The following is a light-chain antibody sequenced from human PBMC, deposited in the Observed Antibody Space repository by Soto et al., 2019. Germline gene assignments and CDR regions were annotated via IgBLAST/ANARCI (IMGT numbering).Light chain of an antibody. CDR2: DVN. CDR3: TSWTTNPTTI. CDR1: SSDIGASNF. V-gene: IGLV2-14*03. Sequence: QSALTQPASVSGSPGQSITISCTGTSSDIGASNFVSWYQQHPGKAPKLMLYDVNIRPSGVSNRFSGSKSGNTASLTISGLQAEDEADYYCTSWTTNPTTIFGGGTKLTVL. J-gene: IGLJ2*01.